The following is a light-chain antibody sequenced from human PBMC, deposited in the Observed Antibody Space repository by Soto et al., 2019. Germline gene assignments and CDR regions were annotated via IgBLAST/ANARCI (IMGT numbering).Light chain of an antibody. CDR2: GAA. J-gene: IGKJ2*01. V-gene: IGKV3-20*01. Sequence: EIVLTQSPGTLSLSPGERATLSCRASQSVSSSYLAWYQQKPGQAPRLLIYGAASRATGIPDRFSGSGSGTDFTLTISRLEPEDFAEYYCQQYGSSPYTFGQGTELEIK. CDR3: QQYGSSPYT. CDR1: QSVSSSY.